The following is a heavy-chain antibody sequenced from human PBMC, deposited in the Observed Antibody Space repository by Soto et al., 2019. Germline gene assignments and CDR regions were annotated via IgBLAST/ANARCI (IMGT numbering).Heavy chain of an antibody. CDR3: AREPPAGYYYYGMDV. D-gene: IGHD6-13*01. J-gene: IGHJ6*02. CDR2: IWYDGSNK. Sequence: LRLSCAASGFTFSSYGMHWVRQAPGKGLEWVAVIWYDGSNKYYADSVKGRFTISRDNSKNTLYLQMNSLRAEDTAVYYCAREPPAGYYYYGMDVWGQGTTVTVSS. CDR1: GFTFSSYG. V-gene: IGHV3-33*01.